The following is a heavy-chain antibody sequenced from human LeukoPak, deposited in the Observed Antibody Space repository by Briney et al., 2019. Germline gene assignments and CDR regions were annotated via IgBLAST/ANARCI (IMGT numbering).Heavy chain of an antibody. J-gene: IGHJ4*02. CDR3: ARTAPGYCSGGSCLGY. Sequence: GGSLRLSCAASGFTFRNYWMSWVRQPPGKGLEWLANIKPDGGEKYYVDSVKGRFTISRDNVKSALYLQMDSLRAEDAAVYYCARTAPGYCSGGSCLGYWGQGTLVTVSS. CDR2: IKPDGGEK. V-gene: IGHV3-7*01. CDR1: GFTFRNYW. D-gene: IGHD2-15*01.